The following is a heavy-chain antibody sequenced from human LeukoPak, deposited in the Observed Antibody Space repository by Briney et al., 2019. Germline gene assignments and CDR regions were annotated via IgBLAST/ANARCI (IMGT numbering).Heavy chain of an antibody. D-gene: IGHD5-18*01. CDR3: ARERRNTPMDV. V-gene: IGHV3-21*01. CDR2: ISPSSSSI. J-gene: IGHJ6*02. Sequence: AGGSLRLSCAASGFTFSSYAMNWVRQAPGKGLEWVSFISPSSSSIYYADSVKGRFTVSRDNAKNSLYLQMNSLRAEDTALYYCARERRNTPMDVWGQGTTVTVSS. CDR1: GFTFSSYA.